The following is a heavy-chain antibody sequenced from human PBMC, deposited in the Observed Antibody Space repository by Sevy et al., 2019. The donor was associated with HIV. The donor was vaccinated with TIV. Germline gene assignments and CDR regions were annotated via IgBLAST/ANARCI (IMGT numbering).Heavy chain of an antibody. CDR3: ARDKRKGRFLEWLYTDYAFDI. CDR1: GFTFSSYW. V-gene: IGHV3-7*01. CDR2: IKQDGSEK. J-gene: IGHJ3*02. Sequence: GGSLRLSCAASGFTFSSYWMSWVRQAPGKGLEWVANIKQDGSEKYYVDSVKGRFTISRDNAKNSLNLQMNSLGAEDTAVYYCARDKRKGRFLEWLYTDYAFDIWGQGTMVTVSS. D-gene: IGHD3-3*01.